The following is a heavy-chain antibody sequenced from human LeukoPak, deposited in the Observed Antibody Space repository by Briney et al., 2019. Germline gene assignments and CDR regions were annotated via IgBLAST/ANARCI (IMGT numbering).Heavy chain of an antibody. V-gene: IGHV4-39*07. J-gene: IGHJ5*02. CDR3: AREGEVAAAARYNWFDP. CDR2: IYYSGST. Sequence: PSETLSLTCTVSGGSISSSSYYWGSIRQPPGKGLEWVGSIYYSGSTYYNPSLKSRVTISVDTSKNQFSLKLSSVTAADTAVYYCAREGEVAAAARYNWFDPWGQGTLVTVSS. D-gene: IGHD6-13*01. CDR1: GGSISSSSYY.